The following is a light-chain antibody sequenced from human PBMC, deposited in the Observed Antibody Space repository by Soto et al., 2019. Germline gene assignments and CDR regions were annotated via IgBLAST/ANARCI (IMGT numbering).Light chain of an antibody. CDR3: QHYGASPWT. Sequence: EIVLTQSPATLSLSPGERATLSRRASQSVSSYLAWYQQKPGQAPRLLIYDASHRATGIPARFSGSGSGTDFTLTISRLEPEDFAVYYCQHYGASPWTFGQGTKVDIK. CDR1: QSVSSY. CDR2: DAS. J-gene: IGKJ1*01. V-gene: IGKV3-11*01.